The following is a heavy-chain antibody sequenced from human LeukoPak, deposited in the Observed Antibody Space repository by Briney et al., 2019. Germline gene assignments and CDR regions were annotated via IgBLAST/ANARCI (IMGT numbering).Heavy chain of an antibody. Sequence: GGSLRLSCTTSGFSFNTYSMSWVRQAPGKGLEWVANIKQDGSEKYYVDSVKGRFTISRDNAKNSLYLQMNSLRAEDTAVYYCARLTSGYDFIKYYYYYMDVWGKGTTVTISS. D-gene: IGHD5-12*01. V-gene: IGHV3-7*01. CDR3: ARLTSGYDFIKYYYYYMDV. CDR1: GFSFNTYS. CDR2: IKQDGSEK. J-gene: IGHJ6*03.